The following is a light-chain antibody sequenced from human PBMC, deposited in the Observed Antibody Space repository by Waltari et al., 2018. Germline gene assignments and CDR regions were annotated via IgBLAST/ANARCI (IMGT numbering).Light chain of an antibody. CDR1: QSVLSSSNNRNY. CDR2: WAY. J-gene: IGKJ2*01. CDR3: QQCYTFPYT. Sequence: DIVLTQSPDSLAVSLGERATIKCRSSQSVLSSSNNRNYLGWYQQKPGQPPKLLISWAYHREFVVPDRVSGSGSGTDFTLTISSLQAEDVALYYCQQCYTFPYTFGQGTKLELK. V-gene: IGKV4-1*01.